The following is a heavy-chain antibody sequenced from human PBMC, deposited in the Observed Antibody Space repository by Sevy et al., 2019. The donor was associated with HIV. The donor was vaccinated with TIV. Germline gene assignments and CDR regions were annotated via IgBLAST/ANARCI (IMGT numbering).Heavy chain of an antibody. CDR1: GFTFSSYS. Sequence: GGSLRLSCAASGFTFSSYSMNWVRQAPGKGLEWVSYISSSSSTIYYADSVKGRFTISRDNAKNSLYLQMNSLRDEDTDVYYCARRVISGYDSSGYYYGGAFDIWGQGTIVTVSS. CDR3: ARRVISGYDSSGYYYGGAFDI. J-gene: IGHJ3*02. CDR2: ISSSSSTI. V-gene: IGHV3-48*02. D-gene: IGHD3-22*01.